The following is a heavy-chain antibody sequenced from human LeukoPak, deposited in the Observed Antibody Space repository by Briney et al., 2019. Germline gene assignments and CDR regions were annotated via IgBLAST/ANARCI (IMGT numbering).Heavy chain of an antibody. V-gene: IGHV3-23*01. CDR3: TKDVGPGYDWFDP. D-gene: IGHD1-1*01. CDR2: ISGGGENT. CDR1: GFTFNIYG. Sequence: GGSLRLSCAASGFTFNIYGMSWVRQAPGKGLEWVSTISGGGENTHYADSVKGRFTVSRDNSKNTMYLQMNNLRGDDTVLYYCTKDVGPGYDWFDPWGQGTQVTVSS. J-gene: IGHJ5*02.